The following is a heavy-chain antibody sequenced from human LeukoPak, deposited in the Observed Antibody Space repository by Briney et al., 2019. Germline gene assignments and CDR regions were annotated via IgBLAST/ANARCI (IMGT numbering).Heavy chain of an antibody. D-gene: IGHD1-26*01. CDR2: ISGSVGST. CDR1: GFTFSSYA. J-gene: IGHJ4*02. Sequence: GGSLRLSCAASGFTFSSYAMSWVCQAPGKGLEWVSAISGSVGSTYYADSVKGRFTISRDNSKNTLYLQMNSLRAEDTAVYYCAKASGSYYTDFDYWGQGTLVTVSS. CDR3: AKASGSYYTDFDY. V-gene: IGHV3-23*01.